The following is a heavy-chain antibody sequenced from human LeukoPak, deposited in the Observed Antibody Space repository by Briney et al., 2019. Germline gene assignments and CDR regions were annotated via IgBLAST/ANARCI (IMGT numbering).Heavy chain of an antibody. V-gene: IGHV3-21*01. Sequence: GGSLRLSCAASGFTFYRYTMNWVRQAPGKGLEWVASISASSIYINYADSVEGRFTISRDNAKSSLYLEMNSLRAEDTAVYYCARVESGSECDLYIDYWGQGTLVAVSS. CDR3: ARVESGSECDLYIDY. CDR2: ISASSIYI. CDR1: GFTFYRYT. J-gene: IGHJ4*02. D-gene: IGHD3-10*01.